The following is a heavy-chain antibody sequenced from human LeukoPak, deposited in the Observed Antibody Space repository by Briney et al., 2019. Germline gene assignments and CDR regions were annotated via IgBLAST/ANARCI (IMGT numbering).Heavy chain of an antibody. CDR3: ARDYYYDSSGYYYVANYFDY. CDR2: INHSGST. CDR1: GGSFSGYY. Sequence: SETLSLTCAVYGGSFSGYYWSWIRQPPGKGLEWIGEINHSGSTNYNPSLKSRVTISVDTSKNQFSLKLSSVTAADTAVYYCARDYYYDSSGYYYVANYFDYWGQGTLVTVSS. D-gene: IGHD3-22*01. J-gene: IGHJ4*02. V-gene: IGHV4-34*01.